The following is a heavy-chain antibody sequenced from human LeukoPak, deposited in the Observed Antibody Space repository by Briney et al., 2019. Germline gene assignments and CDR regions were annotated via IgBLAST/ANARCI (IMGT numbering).Heavy chain of an antibody. V-gene: IGHV4-38-2*01. D-gene: IGHD6-13*01. Sequence: PSETLSLTCAVSGYSISSGYYWGWIRPPPGKGLESIGSIYHSGSTYYNPSLKSRVTISVDTSKNQFSLKLSSVTAADTAVYYCILAAAGTTSDYWGQRTLVTVSS. J-gene: IGHJ4*02. CDR3: ILAAAGTTSDY. CDR2: IYHSGST. CDR1: GYSISSGYY.